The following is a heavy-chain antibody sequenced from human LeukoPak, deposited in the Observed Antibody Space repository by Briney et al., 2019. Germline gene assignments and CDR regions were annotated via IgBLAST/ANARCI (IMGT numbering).Heavy chain of an antibody. J-gene: IGHJ4*02. CDR2: ISSSSYI. D-gene: IGHD1-26*01. V-gene: IGHV3-21*01. CDR1: GFTFSSYS. Sequence: GGSLRLSCAASGFTFSSYSVNWVRQAPGKGLEWVSSISSSSYIYYADSVKGRFTISRDNAKNSLYLQMNSLRAEDTAVYYCARIGKWELLSGPDYWGQGTLVTVSS. CDR3: ARIGKWELLSGPDY.